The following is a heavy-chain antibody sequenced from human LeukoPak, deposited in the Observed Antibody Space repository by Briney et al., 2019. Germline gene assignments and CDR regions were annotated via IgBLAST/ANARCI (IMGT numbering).Heavy chain of an antibody. D-gene: IGHD1-26*01. CDR1: GYSISSGYY. Sequence: SETLSLTCTVSGYSISSGYYWGWIRQPPGKGLEWIGSIYHSGSTYYNPSLKSRVTISVDTSKNQFSLKLSSVTAADTAVYYCARDGGSYSYMDVWGKGTTVTVSS. V-gene: IGHV4-38-2*02. CDR2: IYHSGST. CDR3: ARDGGSYSYMDV. J-gene: IGHJ6*03.